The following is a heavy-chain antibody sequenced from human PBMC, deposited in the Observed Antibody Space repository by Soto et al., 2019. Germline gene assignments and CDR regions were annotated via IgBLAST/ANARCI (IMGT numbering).Heavy chain of an antibody. CDR2: FDPEDGET. V-gene: IGHV1-24*01. CDR3: AVSYCGGDCYPNLLRL. D-gene: IGHD2-21*02. CDR1: GYTLTELS. J-gene: IGHJ4*02. Sequence: VASVKVSCKVSGYTLTELSMHWVRQAPGKGLEWMGGFDPEDGETIYAQKFQGRVTMTEDTSTGTAYMELSSLRSEDTAVYYCAVSYCGGDCYPNLLRLWGQGTLVTVSS.